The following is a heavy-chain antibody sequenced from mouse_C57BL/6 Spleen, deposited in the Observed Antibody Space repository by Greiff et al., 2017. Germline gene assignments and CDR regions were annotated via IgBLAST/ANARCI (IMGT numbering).Heavy chain of an antibody. CDR2: ISSGGDYI. D-gene: IGHD1-1*01. Sequence: EVHLVESGEGLVKPGGSLKLSCAASGFTFSSYAMSWVRQTPEKRLEWVAYISSGGDYIYYADTVKGRFTISRDNARNTLYLQMSSLKSEDTAMYYCTRERNYYGSSPLYYAMDYWGQGTSVTVSS. J-gene: IGHJ4*01. CDR3: TRERNYYGSSPLYYAMDY. CDR1: GFTFSSYA. V-gene: IGHV5-9-1*02.